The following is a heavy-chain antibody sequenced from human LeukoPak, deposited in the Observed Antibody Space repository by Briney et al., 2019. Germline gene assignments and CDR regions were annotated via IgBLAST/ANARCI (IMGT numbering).Heavy chain of an antibody. D-gene: IGHD2-2*01. CDR2: ISSTSGSTI. CDR1: GFTVSSNY. V-gene: IGHV3-48*03. CDR3: ARRYCSSTSCLLDY. J-gene: IGHJ4*02. Sequence: GGSLRLSCAASGFTVSSNYMTWVRQAPGKGLEWVSHISSTSGSTIYYADSVKGRFTISRDNAKNSLYLQMNSLRAEDTAVYYCARRYCSSTSCLLDYWGQGTLVTVSS.